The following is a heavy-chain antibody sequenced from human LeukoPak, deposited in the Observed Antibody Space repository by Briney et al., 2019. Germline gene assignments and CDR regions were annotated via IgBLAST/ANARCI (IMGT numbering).Heavy chain of an antibody. J-gene: IGHJ4*02. CDR3: ARDTSGLDN. D-gene: IGHD6-19*01. CDR1: GFTFSSYC. CDR2: IKQDGSEK. V-gene: IGHV3-7*05. Sequence: GGSLRLSCAASGFTFSSYCMTWVRQAPGKGLEWVANIKQDGSEKYYVDSVKGRFTISGDNSKNSLYLQMNSLRAEDTAVYYCARDTSGLDNWGQGTLVTVSS.